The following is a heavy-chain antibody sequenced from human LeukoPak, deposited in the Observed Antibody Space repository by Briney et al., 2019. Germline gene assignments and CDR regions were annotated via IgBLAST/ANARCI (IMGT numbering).Heavy chain of an antibody. Sequence: WGSLRLSCAASGFTFSSYAVNWVRQAPGKGLECVSAITGSGGRTYYADSVKGRFTISRDNSKNTLYLQMNSLRAEDTAIYYCAKEYTGTFSPFPSSFDNWGQGTLVTVSS. D-gene: IGHD1-26*01. CDR1: GFTFSSYA. J-gene: IGHJ4*02. CDR3: AKEYTGTFSPFPSSFDN. V-gene: IGHV3-23*01. CDR2: ITGSGGRT.